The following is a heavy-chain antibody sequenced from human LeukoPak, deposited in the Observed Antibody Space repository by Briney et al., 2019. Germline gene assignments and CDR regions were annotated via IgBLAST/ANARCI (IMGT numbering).Heavy chain of an antibody. D-gene: IGHD3-22*01. Sequence: PSETLSLTCTVSGGSISSYYWSWIRQPPGKGLEWIGYIYYSGSTNYNPSLKSRVTISVDTSKNQFSLKLSSVPAADTAVYYCAGGYYDSSVYFDYWGQGTLVTVSS. J-gene: IGHJ4*02. CDR3: AGGYYDSSVYFDY. CDR2: IYYSGST. CDR1: GGSISSYY. V-gene: IGHV4-59*08.